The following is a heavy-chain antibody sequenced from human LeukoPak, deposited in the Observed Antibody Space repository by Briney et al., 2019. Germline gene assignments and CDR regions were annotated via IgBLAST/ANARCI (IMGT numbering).Heavy chain of an antibody. J-gene: IGHJ4*02. CDR1: GFTFGSNR. Sequence: PGGSLRLSCAASGFTFGSNRMSWVRQAPGKGLEWVANIKGDGSEKNYVDSVKGRFTISRDNVKNSLYLQMNSLRAEDTAVYYCARDHSGYENWGQGTLVTVSS. V-gene: IGHV3-7*04. D-gene: IGHD5-12*01. CDR3: ARDHSGYEN. CDR2: IKGDGSEK.